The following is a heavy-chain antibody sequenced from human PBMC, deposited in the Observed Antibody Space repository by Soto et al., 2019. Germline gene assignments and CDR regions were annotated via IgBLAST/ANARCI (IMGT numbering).Heavy chain of an antibody. CDR2: IAYDGSNN. Sequence: QVQLVESGGGVVQPGRSLRLSCETSGFTFSHYGMNWVRQAPGKGLEWVALIAYDGSNNYYADSVKGRFAISRDNSKNTLYLQMNRLRAEDTAVYYCAKDLATVSTDYYYYAMDVWGLGTTVTVSS. CDR3: AKDLATVSTDYYYYAMDV. D-gene: IGHD4-4*01. J-gene: IGHJ6*02. V-gene: IGHV3-30*18. CDR1: GFTFSHYG.